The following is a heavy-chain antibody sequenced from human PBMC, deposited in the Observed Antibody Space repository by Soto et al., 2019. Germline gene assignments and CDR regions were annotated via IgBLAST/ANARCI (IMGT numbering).Heavy chain of an antibody. CDR2: ISGRGGST. D-gene: IGHD3-9*01. CDR1: GFTFSSYA. J-gene: IGHJ6*02. CDR3: AKDLYLDVYDILTGPPRDHVYYYYYGMDV. V-gene: IGHV3-23*01. Sequence: QPGGSLRLSCAASGFTFSSYAMSWVRQAPGKGLEWVSAISGRGGSTYYADSVKGRFTISRDNSKNTLYLQMNSLRAEDTAVYYCAKDLYLDVYDILTGPPRDHVYYYYYGMDVWGQGTTVTVSS.